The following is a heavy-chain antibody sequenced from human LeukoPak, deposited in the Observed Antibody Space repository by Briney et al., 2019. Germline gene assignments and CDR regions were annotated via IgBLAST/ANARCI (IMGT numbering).Heavy chain of an antibody. CDR1: GYTFTSYG. CDR2: ISAYNGNT. Sequence: ASVKVSCKASGYTFTSYGISWVRQAPGQGLEWMGWISAYNGNTNYAQKLQGRVTMTTDTSTSTAYMELRSLRSDDTAVYYCARSGYYYGSGSYSGHNWFDPWGQGTLVTVSS. V-gene: IGHV1-18*01. J-gene: IGHJ5*02. D-gene: IGHD3-10*01. CDR3: ARSGYYYGSGSYSGHNWFDP.